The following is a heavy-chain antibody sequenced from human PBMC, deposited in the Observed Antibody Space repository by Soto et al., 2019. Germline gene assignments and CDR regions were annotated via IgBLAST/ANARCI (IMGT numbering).Heavy chain of an antibody. CDR2: MGGRGNSA. CDR3: VREGRGSFDF. Sequence: PGGSLRLSCAASGFIFTNYAMNWVRQAPAKGLEWVSVMGGRGNSAYYADSFLGRFTTSRHNSKNTLSLQMSSLTADDTAIYYCVREGRGSFDFWGRGTMVTVSS. D-gene: IGHD5-12*01. CDR1: GFIFTNYA. J-gene: IGHJ3*01. V-gene: IGHV3-23*01.